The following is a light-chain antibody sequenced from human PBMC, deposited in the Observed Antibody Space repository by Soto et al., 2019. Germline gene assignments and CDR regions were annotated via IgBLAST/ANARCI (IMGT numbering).Light chain of an antibody. CDR3: TSYAGSNARGG. V-gene: IGLV2-8*01. CDR2: EVS. Sequence: QSALTQPPSASGSPGQSVTISCTGTSSDVGGYNYVSWYQQHPGKAPKLMIYEVSKRPSGVPDRFSGSKSGNTASLTVSGLQAEDEADYYCTSYAGSNARGGFAGGTKLTVL. CDR1: SSDVGGYNY. J-gene: IGLJ3*02.